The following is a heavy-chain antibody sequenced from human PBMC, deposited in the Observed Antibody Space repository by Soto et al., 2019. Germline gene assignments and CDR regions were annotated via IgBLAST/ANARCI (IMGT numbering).Heavy chain of an antibody. J-gene: IGHJ5*02. D-gene: IGHD2-15*01. V-gene: IGHV3-48*01. CDR1: GFTFSSYS. CDR2: ISSSSTTK. Sequence: EVQLVESGGGLVQPGGSLRLSCAASGFTFSSYSMNWVRQAPGKGLEWASYISSSSTTKYYADSVKGRFTISRDNAKNSLYLQMNSLRAEDTAVYHCARDGCSGSNCLNWFDPWGQGTLVTVSS. CDR3: ARDGCSGSNCLNWFDP.